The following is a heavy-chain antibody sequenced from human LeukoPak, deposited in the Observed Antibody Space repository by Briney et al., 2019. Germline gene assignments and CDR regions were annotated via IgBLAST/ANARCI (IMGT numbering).Heavy chain of an antibody. CDR2: IYYSGST. J-gene: IGHJ4*02. CDR1: GGSISSSY. V-gene: IGHV4-39*01. D-gene: IGHD3-10*01. CDR3: ARQSQVLLWFGEFMPLGYFDY. Sequence: SETLSLTCNVTGGSISSSYWSWIRQPPGKGLEWIGSIYYSGSTYYNPSLKSRVTISVDTSKNQFSLKLSSVTAADTAVYYCARQSQVLLWFGEFMPLGYFDYRGQGTLVTVSS.